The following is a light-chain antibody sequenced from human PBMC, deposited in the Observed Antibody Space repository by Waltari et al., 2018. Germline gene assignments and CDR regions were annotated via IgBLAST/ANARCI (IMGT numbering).Light chain of an antibody. CDR3: QQRTNWPLT. Sequence: EVVLTQSPATLSLSPGERATLACRASQSVSYYLACDQQKPGQAPRLLIYDASTRATGIPARFSGSGSGTDFTLTISSLEPEDFAVYYCQQRTNWPLTFGGGTKVEI. J-gene: IGKJ4*01. V-gene: IGKV3-11*01. CDR2: DAS. CDR1: QSVSYY.